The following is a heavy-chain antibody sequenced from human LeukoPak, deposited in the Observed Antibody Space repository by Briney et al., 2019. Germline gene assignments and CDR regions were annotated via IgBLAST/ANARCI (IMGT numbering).Heavy chain of an antibody. V-gene: IGHV3-30*18. D-gene: IGHD3-22*01. CDR3: ANGGYYDSSGYLDAFDI. CDR1: GITFSHYG. J-gene: IGHJ3*02. Sequence: GGSLRLSCAASGITFSHYGMHWVRQAPGKGLEWVAVISYDGSNKYYADSVKGRFTISRDNSKNTLYLQMNSLRAEDTAVYYCANGGYYDSSGYLDAFDIWGQGTMVTVSS. CDR2: ISYDGSNK.